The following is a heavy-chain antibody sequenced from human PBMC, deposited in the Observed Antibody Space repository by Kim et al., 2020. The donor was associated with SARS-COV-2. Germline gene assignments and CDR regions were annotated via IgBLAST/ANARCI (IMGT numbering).Heavy chain of an antibody. D-gene: IGHD2-2*01. CDR3: AKGIDVPAAHDHYYYYMDV. J-gene: IGHJ6*03. CDR1: GFTFSSYG. CDR2: ISYDGSNK. Sequence: GGSLRLSCAASGFTFSSYGMHWVRQAPGKGLEWVAVISYDGSNKYYADSVKGRFTISRDNSKNTLYLQMNSLRAEDTAVYYCAKGIDVPAAHDHYYYYMDVWGKGTTVTVSS. V-gene: IGHV3-30*18.